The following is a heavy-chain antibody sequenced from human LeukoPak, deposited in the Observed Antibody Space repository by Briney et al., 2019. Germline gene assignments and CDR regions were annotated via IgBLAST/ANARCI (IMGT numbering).Heavy chain of an antibody. Sequence: ASVKVSCKASGYTFTSYYMHWVRQAPGQGLEWMGIISPSGGSTSYAQKFQGRVTMTRDTSIITAYMELSRLTSDDTAVYYCTTLGGYNSGWYFDYWGQGTLVTVSS. CDR3: TTLGGYNSGWYFDY. CDR1: GYTFTSYY. CDR2: ISPSGGST. D-gene: IGHD6-19*01. V-gene: IGHV1-46*01. J-gene: IGHJ4*02.